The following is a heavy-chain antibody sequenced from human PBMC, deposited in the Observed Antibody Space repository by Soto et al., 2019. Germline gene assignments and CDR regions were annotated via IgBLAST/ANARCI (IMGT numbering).Heavy chain of an antibody. CDR2: IYYSGST. CDR1: GGSISSGDYY. J-gene: IGHJ5*02. D-gene: IGHD4-17*01. V-gene: IGHV4-30-4*01. Sequence: SETLSLTCTVSGGSISSGDYYWSWIRQPPGKGLEWIGYIYYSGSTYYNPSLKSRVTISVDTSKNQFSLKLSSVTAADTAVYYCAGGFDYGDYPTWGQGTLVTVSS. CDR3: AGGFDYGDYPT.